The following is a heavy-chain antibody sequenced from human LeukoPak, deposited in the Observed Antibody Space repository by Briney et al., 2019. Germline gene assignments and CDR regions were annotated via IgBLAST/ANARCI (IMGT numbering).Heavy chain of an antibody. D-gene: IGHD6-13*01. CDR2: IYYSGIT. J-gene: IGHJ4*02. V-gene: IGHV4-59*08. Sequence: PSETLSLTCTVSGGSISTYYWSWIRQPPGKGLEWIGYIYYSGITNYNPSLKSRATISVDTSKNQFSLKLNSVTAADTAVYYCAKRGSNTWSDFDYWGQGTLVTVSS. CDR3: AKRGSNTWSDFDY. CDR1: GGSISTYY.